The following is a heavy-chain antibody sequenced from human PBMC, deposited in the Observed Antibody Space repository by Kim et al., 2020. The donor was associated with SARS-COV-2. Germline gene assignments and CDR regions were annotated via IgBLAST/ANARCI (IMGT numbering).Heavy chain of an antibody. D-gene: IGHD3-10*01. CDR2: ISAYNGNT. Sequence: ASVKVSCKASGYTFTSYGISWVRQAPGQGLEWMGWISAYNGNTNDAQKLQGRVTMTTDTSTSTAYMELRSLRSDDTAVYYCARAQYYYGSKGMDVWGQGTTVTVSS. J-gene: IGHJ6*02. CDR1: GYTFTSYG. V-gene: IGHV1-18*04. CDR3: ARAQYYYGSKGMDV.